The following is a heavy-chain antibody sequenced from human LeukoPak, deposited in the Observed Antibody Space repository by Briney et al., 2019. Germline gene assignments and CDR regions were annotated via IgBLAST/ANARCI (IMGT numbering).Heavy chain of an antibody. Sequence: GESLKISCKGSGYSFTSYWIGWVRQMPGKGLEWMGIIYPGDSDTRYSPSFQGQVTISADKSISTAYLQWSSLKASDTAMYYCARPSNQYSSSWYYSDYWGQGTLVTVSS. CDR1: GYSFTSYW. J-gene: IGHJ4*02. V-gene: IGHV5-51*01. D-gene: IGHD6-13*01. CDR2: IYPGDSDT. CDR3: ARPSNQYSSSWYYSDY.